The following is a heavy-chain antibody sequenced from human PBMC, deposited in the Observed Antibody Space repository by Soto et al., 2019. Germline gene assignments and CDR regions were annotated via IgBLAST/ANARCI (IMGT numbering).Heavy chain of an antibody. J-gene: IGHJ4*02. CDR2: IAYDGTNT. CDR1: GFTFSNYV. V-gene: IGHV3-30*18. D-gene: IGHD3-22*01. Sequence: GGSRRLSCAASGFTFSNYVMHWVRQAPGKGLEWVAIIAYDGTNTYYADSVKGRFTISRDNSKNTLYLQMNSLRDEDTAVYYCAKDDGTFFYDTSGYPPDYWGQGTLVTVSS. CDR3: AKDDGTFFYDTSGYPPDY.